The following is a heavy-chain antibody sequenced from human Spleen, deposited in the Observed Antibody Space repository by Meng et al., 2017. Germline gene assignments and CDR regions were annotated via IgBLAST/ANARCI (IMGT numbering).Heavy chain of an antibody. Sequence: GESLKISCAASGFSFDDYGMSWVRQAPGKGLEWVSGMNWNGGSTGYADSVKGRFTVSRDNAKNSLFLQMNRLRADDTAVYYCAADYWGQGTLVTVSS. CDR2: MNWNGGST. CDR3: AADY. CDR1: GFSFDDYG. J-gene: IGHJ4*02. V-gene: IGHV3-20*04.